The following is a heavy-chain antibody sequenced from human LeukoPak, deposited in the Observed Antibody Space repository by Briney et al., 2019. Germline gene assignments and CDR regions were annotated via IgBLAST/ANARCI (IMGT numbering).Heavy chain of an antibody. CDR3: ARVSSGWPTRYYYYYGMDV. D-gene: IGHD6-19*01. V-gene: IGHV4-59*12. Sequence: SETLSLTCTVSGGSISNYYWSWIRQPPGKGLEWIGYMYYSGNTNYNPSLKGRVTISVDTSKNQFSLKLSSVTAADTAVYYCARVSSGWPTRYYYYYGMDVWGQGTTVTVSS. J-gene: IGHJ6*02. CDR1: GGSISNYY. CDR2: MYYSGNT.